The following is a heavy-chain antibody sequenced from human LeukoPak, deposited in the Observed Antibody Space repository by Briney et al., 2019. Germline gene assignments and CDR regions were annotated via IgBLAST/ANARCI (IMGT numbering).Heavy chain of an antibody. CDR1: GFTFSGSA. CDR2: IRSKANSYAT. J-gene: IGHJ4*02. CDR3: TSPHSSSIFY. Sequence: PGGSLRLSCAASGFTFSGSAMHWVRQASGKGLEWVGRIRSKANSYATAYAASVKGRFTISRDDSKNTAYLQMNSLKTEDTAVYYCTSPHSSSIFYWGQGTLVTVSS. V-gene: IGHV3-73*01. D-gene: IGHD6-6*01.